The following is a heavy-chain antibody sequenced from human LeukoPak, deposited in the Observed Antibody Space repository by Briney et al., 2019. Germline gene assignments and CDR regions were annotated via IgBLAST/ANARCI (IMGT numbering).Heavy chain of an antibody. CDR2: ISGSGGST. V-gene: IGHV3-23*01. Sequence: PGGSLRLSCAASGFTVSSNYMSWVRQAPGNGLEWVSAISGSGGSTYYADSVKGRFTISRDNSKNTLYLQMNSLKAEDTAVYYCAKVLRFLEWLLPEGDAFDIWGQGTMVTVSS. J-gene: IGHJ3*02. D-gene: IGHD3-3*01. CDR1: GFTVSSNY. CDR3: AKVLRFLEWLLPEGDAFDI.